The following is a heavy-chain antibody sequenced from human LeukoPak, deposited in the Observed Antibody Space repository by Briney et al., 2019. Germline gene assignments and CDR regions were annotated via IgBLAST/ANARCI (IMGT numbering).Heavy chain of an antibody. Sequence: ASVKVSCKASGYTFIGYYIHWVRQAPGQGLEWMGWINPNSGGADYAQKFQGRATMTRDTSISTAYMELSSLRSDDTAVYYCARGRYDSSGYYYVDYWGQGTLVTVSS. D-gene: IGHD3-22*01. CDR1: GYTFIGYY. J-gene: IGHJ4*02. CDR2: INPNSGGA. V-gene: IGHV1-2*02. CDR3: ARGRYDSSGYYYVDY.